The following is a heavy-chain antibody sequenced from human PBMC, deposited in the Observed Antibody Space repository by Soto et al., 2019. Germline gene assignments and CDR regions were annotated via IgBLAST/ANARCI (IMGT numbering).Heavy chain of an antibody. D-gene: IGHD1-1*01. J-gene: IGHJ4*02. Sequence: ESGGGVVQPGKSVRLSCAASGFTFRNYGMHWVRQAPGKGLEWVAVIWYDGSDKYYVDSVKGRFTISRDNSKNTLYLRMNSLRAEDPAVYYCARGGPNGSHFDYWGQGTLVTVSS. CDR1: GFTFRNYG. V-gene: IGHV3-33*01. CDR3: ARGGPNGSHFDY. CDR2: IWYDGSDK.